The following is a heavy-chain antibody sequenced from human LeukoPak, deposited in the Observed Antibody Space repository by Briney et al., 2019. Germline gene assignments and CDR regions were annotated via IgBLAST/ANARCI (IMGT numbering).Heavy chain of an antibody. CDR1: GFTFSGYW. V-gene: IGHV3-74*01. Sequence: PGESLRLSCAASGFTFSGYWMHWVRQAPGKGLVWVSRISPDGTTTNYADSAEGRFTISRDNAKNTLYLQMNGLRDEDAAVYYCTRVLAGRSGLMDVWGRGTAITVSS. D-gene: IGHD2-8*02. J-gene: IGHJ6*02. CDR2: ISPDGTTT. CDR3: TRVLAGRSGLMDV.